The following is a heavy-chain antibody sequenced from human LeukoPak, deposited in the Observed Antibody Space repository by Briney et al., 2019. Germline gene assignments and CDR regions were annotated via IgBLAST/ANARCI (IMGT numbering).Heavy chain of an antibody. D-gene: IGHD3-22*01. V-gene: IGHV4-61*08. J-gene: IGHJ5*01. Sequence: PSETLSLTCTVSGGSISSGGYYWSWIRQPPGEGLECIGYIYYSGSTSYNPSLKSRVTISVDTSKNQFSLKLNSVTAADTAVYYCARYYYDTSGYGFDSWGQGTLVTVSS. CDR1: GGSISSGGYY. CDR3: ARYYYDTSGYGFDS. CDR2: IYYSGST.